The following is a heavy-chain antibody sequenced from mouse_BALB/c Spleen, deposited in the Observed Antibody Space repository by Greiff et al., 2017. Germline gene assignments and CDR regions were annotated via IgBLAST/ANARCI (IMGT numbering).Heavy chain of an antibody. CDR2: ISSGSSTI. J-gene: IGHJ1*01. V-gene: IGHV5-17*02. CDR3: ARAGSTVVPPYWYFDV. CDR1: GFTFSSFG. D-gene: IGHD1-1*01. Sequence: DVKLVESGGGLVQPGGSRKLSCAASGFTFSSFGMHWVRQAPEKGLEWVAYISSGSSTISYADTVKGRFTISRDNPKNTLFLQMTSLRSEDTAMDYCARAGSTVVPPYWYFDVWGAGTTVTVSS.